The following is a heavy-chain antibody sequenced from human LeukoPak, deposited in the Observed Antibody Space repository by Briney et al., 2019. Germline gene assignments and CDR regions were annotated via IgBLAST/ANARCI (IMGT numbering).Heavy chain of an antibody. D-gene: IGHD6-19*01. J-gene: IGHJ4*02. CDR3: APTGGGWYVYYYDY. Sequence: ASVKVSCKASGYTFTDYYMHWVRQAPGQGLEWMGWINPNSGGTNYAQKFQGRVTMTRDTSISTAYMELSRLRSDDTAVYYCAPTGGGWYVYYYDYWGQGTLVTVSS. V-gene: IGHV1-2*02. CDR1: GYTFTDYY. CDR2: INPNSGGT.